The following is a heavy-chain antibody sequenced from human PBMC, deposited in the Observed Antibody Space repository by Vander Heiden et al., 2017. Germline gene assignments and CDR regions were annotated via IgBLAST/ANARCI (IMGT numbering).Heavy chain of an antibody. Sequence: VQLQESAPGLVKPSETLSPTCTVPGGSMSSYYWSWIRQPPGKGLEWIGDIYYSGRTNYNPSLKSRVTISVDTSKKQFSLNLSSVTAADTAMYYCAREGGSYSKPFDYWGQGTLVTVSS. D-gene: IGHD1-26*01. CDR1: GGSMSSYY. V-gene: IGHV4-59*01. J-gene: IGHJ4*02. CDR3: AREGGSYSKPFDY. CDR2: IYYSGRT.